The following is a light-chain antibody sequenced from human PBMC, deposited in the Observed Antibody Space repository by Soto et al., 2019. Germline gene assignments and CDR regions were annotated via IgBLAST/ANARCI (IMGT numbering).Light chain of an antibody. CDR1: QGISSY. V-gene: IGKV1-8*01. J-gene: IGKJ4*01. CDR2: EES. CDR3: QQVKSYPRT. Sequence: AIRMTQSPSSLSASTGDRGTITCLASQGISSYLAWYQQKPGNPPRLLIYEESTLHSGVPSRFSGRKVGTQFILTIDSLQPEDFATYYCQQVKSYPRTFGGGTKVDI.